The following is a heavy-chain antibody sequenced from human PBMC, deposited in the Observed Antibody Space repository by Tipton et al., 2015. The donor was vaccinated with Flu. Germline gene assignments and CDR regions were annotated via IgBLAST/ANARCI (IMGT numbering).Heavy chain of an antibody. Sequence: LVKPSETLSLICTISGGSIRDYFWTWIRQSPGKGLEWIGGLFHSGTTNVSPSLKSRVTMSVDTSKNELSLRLTSVTAADTAVYYCAGGHYLETSDAQYYPAMDLWGQGTAVTVSS. CDR3: AGGHYLETSDAQYYPAMDL. CDR2: LFHSGTT. J-gene: IGHJ6*02. D-gene: IGHD3-16*01. CDR1: GGSIRDYF. V-gene: IGHV4-59*01.